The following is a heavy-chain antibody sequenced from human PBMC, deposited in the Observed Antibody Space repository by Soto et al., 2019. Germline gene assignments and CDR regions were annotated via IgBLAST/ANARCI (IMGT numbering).Heavy chain of an antibody. J-gene: IGHJ4*02. CDR1: GFNFDNYG. Sequence: PGGSLRLSCQASGFNFDNYGMHWVRQAPGKGLEWVAVITYDGSFQYYADSVKGRFTISRDNPKNTLSLHLNTLKPEDTAVYHCAKDRVGGTFYTPLAFWGQGTLVTVSS. CDR2: ITYDGSFQ. D-gene: IGHD1-7*01. CDR3: AKDRVGGTFYTPLAF. V-gene: IGHV3-30*18.